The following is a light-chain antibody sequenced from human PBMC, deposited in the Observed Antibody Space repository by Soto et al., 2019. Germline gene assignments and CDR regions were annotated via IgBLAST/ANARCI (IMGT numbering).Light chain of an antibody. CDR1: SSDVGNNF. CDR2: DVS. CDR3: CSYGVTYSYV. Sequence: ALTQPRSVSGSPGQSVTISCTGISSDVGNNFVSWYQQHPGKAPKLIIYDVSKRPSGVPDRFSGSKSGNTASLTLSGLQAEDEADYYCCSYGVTYSYVFGTGTKVTVL. V-gene: IGLV2-11*01. J-gene: IGLJ1*01.